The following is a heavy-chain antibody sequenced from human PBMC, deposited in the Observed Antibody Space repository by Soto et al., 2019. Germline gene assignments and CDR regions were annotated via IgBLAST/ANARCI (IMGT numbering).Heavy chain of an antibody. J-gene: IGHJ6*02. D-gene: IGHD2-21*01. V-gene: IGHV3-30-3*01. Sequence: ESGGGVVQPGRSLRLSCVASGFSFSDYSIHWVRQAPGKGLEWVSFISFDGDKKFFADSVKGRFNISRDNAKNTVYLQMSSLSPEDTAVFHCAVMAGLVVSDDYGLDVWGQGTTVTVSS. CDR2: ISFDGDKK. CDR1: GFSFSDYS. CDR3: AVMAGLVVSDDYGLDV.